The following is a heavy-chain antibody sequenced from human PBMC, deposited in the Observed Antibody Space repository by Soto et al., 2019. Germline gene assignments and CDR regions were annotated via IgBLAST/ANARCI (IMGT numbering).Heavy chain of an antibody. D-gene: IGHD4-4*01. J-gene: IGHJ4*02. CDR3: ARTHPPTTDYSTHGGGDY. V-gene: IGHV1-3*01. CDR2: INAGNGNT. Sequence: GASVKVSCTASGYTLTSYAMHWVRQAPGQRLEWMGWINAGNGNTKYSQKFQGRVTITRDTSASTAYMELSSLRSEDTAVYYCARTHPPTTDYSTHGGGDYWGQGTLVTVSS. CDR1: GYTLTSYA.